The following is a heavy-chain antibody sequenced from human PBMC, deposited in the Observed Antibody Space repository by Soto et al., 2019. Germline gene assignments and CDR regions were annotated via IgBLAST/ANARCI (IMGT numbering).Heavy chain of an antibody. V-gene: IGHV1-69*08. J-gene: IGHJ5*02. CDR2: IIPIIGII. Sequence: QVQLVQSGAEVKKPGSSVKVSCKASGGTFSTYTITWVRQAPGQGLEWMGRIIPIIGIINYAQKFKGRVTISAEXLXGPXYMERTGLRSDDTAVYYCAGDPDSHYNDSHASSYPWGQGSLVTVSS. CDR1: GGTFSTYT. D-gene: IGHD4-4*01. CDR3: AGDPDSHYNDSHASSYP.